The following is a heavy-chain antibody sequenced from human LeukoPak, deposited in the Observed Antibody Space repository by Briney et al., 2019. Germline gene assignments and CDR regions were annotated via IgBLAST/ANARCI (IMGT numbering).Heavy chain of an antibody. D-gene: IGHD3-22*01. CDR3: ARSTYYYDSSGYGRGFDP. J-gene: IGHJ5*02. V-gene: IGHV4-59*12. CDR2: IYYSGST. CDR1: GGSISSYY. Sequence: PSETLSLTCTVSGGSISSYYWSWIRQPPGKGLEWIGNIYYSGSTNYNPSLKSRVTISVDKSKNQFSLKLSSVTAADTAVYYCARSTYYYDSSGYGRGFDPWGQGTLVTVSS.